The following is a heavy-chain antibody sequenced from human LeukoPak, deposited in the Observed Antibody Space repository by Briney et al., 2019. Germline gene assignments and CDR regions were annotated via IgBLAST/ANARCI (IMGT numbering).Heavy chain of an antibody. CDR2: IYYSGST. J-gene: IGHJ5*02. CDR3: ARSYSGSWYWFDP. Sequence: SETLSLTCTVSGGSISSYYWSWIRQPPGKGLEWIGYIYYSGSTNYNPSLKSRVTISVDTSKNQFSLKLSSVTAADTAVYYCARSYSGSWYWFDPWGQGTLVTVSS. V-gene: IGHV4-59*12. CDR1: GGSISSYY. D-gene: IGHD6-13*01.